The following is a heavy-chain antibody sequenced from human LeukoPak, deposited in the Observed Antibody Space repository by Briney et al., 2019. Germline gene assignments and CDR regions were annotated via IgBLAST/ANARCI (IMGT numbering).Heavy chain of an antibody. D-gene: IGHD3-10*01. CDR3: AKGYGSGSYEGLFDY. V-gene: IGHV3-74*01. Sequence: PGGSLRLSCEVSGFTFRRYWMHWVRQVPGKGLLWVARTNTAGTITTYADSVKGRFTISRDNSKNTLYLQMNSLRAEDTAVYYCAKGYGSGSYEGLFDYWGQGTLVTVSS. CDR1: GFTFRRYW. CDR2: TNTAGTIT. J-gene: IGHJ4*02.